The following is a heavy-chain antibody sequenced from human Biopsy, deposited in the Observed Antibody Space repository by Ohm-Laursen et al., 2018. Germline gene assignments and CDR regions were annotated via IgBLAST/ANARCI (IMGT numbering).Heavy chain of an antibody. CDR1: GGSISSFY. Sequence: TLSLTCAVSGGSISSFYWTWIRQPPGKGPEWIGDISDSGSTNYKPSLKSRVIISVDTSKNQFSLNLSSVTVADTAVYYCARRGSGGRSFDHWGQGTLVTVSS. J-gene: IGHJ4*02. D-gene: IGHD2-15*01. V-gene: IGHV4-59*08. CDR3: ARRGSGGRSFDH. CDR2: ISDSGST.